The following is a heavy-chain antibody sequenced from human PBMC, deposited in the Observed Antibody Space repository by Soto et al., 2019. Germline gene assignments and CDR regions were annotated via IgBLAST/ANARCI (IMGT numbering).Heavy chain of an antibody. CDR3: ARALIVVVTADWYFDL. J-gene: IGHJ2*01. CDR2: IYYSGST. D-gene: IGHD2-21*02. Sequence: QVQLQESGPGLVKPSETLSLTCTVSGGSISSYYWSWIRQPPGKGLELIGYIYYSGSTNYNPSLKSRVTISVDTSKNQFSLKLSSVTAADTAVYYCARALIVVVTADWYFDLWGRGTLVTVSS. CDR1: GGSISSYY. V-gene: IGHV4-59*01.